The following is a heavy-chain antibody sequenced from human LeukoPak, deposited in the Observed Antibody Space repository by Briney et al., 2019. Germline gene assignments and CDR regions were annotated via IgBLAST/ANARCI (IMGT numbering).Heavy chain of an antibody. CDR2: ISSSSSYI. CDR1: GFTFSSYS. D-gene: IGHD2-15*01. CDR3: ASYGIYCSGGSCYPDAFDI. J-gene: IGHJ3*02. V-gene: IGHV3-21*01. Sequence: GGSLRLSCVASGFTFSSYSMNWVRQAPGKGLEWVSSISSSSSYIYYADSVKGRFTISRDNAKNSLYLQMNSLRAEDTAVYYCASYGIYCSGGSCYPDAFDIWGQGTMVTVSS.